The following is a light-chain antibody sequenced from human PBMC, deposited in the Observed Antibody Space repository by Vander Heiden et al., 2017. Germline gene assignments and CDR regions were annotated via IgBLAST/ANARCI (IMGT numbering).Light chain of an antibody. CDR1: QSVSSSY. Sequence: MVLTPSPGTLSLSPGETATLSCRASQSVSSSYLAWYQQKPGQAPRLLIYGASSRATGIPDRFSGSGSGTDFSLTISSLEPEDFAVYYCQQYGSSPPLTFGGGTKVEIK. J-gene: IGKJ4*01. V-gene: IGKV3-20*01. CDR3: QQYGSSPPLT. CDR2: GAS.